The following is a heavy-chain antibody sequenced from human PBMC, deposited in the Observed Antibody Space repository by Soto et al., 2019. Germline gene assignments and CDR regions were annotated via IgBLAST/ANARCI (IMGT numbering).Heavy chain of an antibody. CDR1: GYSFTGDY. CDR3: AREYRGLRYFDWLALLGY. V-gene: IGHV1-2*02. J-gene: IGHJ4*02. Sequence: XSVKVSCNASGYSFTGDYIDWVRQAPGQGLEWMGWINPNSGGTNYAQRFQGRVTMTRDTSISTAYMELSRLRSDDTAVYYCAREYRGLRYFDWLALLGYSGQGPLVTVSS. CDR2: INPNSGGT. D-gene: IGHD3-9*01.